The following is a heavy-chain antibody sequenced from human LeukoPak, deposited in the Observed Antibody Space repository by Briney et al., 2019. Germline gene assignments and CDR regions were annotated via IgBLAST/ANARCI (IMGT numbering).Heavy chain of an antibody. V-gene: IGHV4-39*01. CDR2: IVYSGST. CDR3: ARLRSGSPYSHYCYFDL. D-gene: IGHD1-26*01. J-gene: IGHJ2*01. Sequence: SETLSLTCTVSGGSISSSSYYWGWIRQPPGKGLEWIGLIVYSGSTYYNPSLKSRVTISVDTSKNQFSLKLSSVTAADTAVYYCARLRSGSPYSHYCYFDLWGRGTLVTVSS. CDR1: GGSISSSSYY.